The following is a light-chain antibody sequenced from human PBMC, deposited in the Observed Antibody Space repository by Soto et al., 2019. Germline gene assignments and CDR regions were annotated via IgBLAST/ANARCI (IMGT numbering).Light chain of an antibody. CDR2: AAS. J-gene: IGKJ1*01. CDR3: QNYNSAPGT. Sequence: DIQMTQSPSSLSASVGDRVTITCRASQGISSNFAWCQQKPGKVPQLLINAASTFESGAPSLFSGSGSGTDFTLIISRLQAEDVASYYRQNYNSAPGTFGQGTKVEIK. V-gene: IGKV1-27*01. CDR1: QGISSN.